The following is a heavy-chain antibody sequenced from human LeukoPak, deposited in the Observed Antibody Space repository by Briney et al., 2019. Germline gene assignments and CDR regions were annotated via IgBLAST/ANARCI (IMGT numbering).Heavy chain of an antibody. CDR3: ARSSGYYSSLFYMHV. CDR1: GYTFTGYY. J-gene: IGHJ6*03. V-gene: IGHV1-2*02. CDR2: INPNSGDT. D-gene: IGHD3-22*01. Sequence: ASVKVSCKASGYTFTGYYMHWVRQAPGQGLEWMGWINPNSGDTNYAQKFQGRVTMTRDTSISTAYMELSSLRSEDTAVYYCARSSGYYSSLFYMHVWGKGTTVTVSS.